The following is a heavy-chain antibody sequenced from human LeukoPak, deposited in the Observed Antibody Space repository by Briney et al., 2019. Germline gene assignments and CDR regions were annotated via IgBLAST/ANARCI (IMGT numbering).Heavy chain of an antibody. Sequence: GGSLRLSCAASGFTFSSYWMHWVRQAPGKGLVWVSRINSDGSSTSYADSVKGRFTISRDNAKNTLYLQMNSLRAEDTAVYNCARDMVLATIFSGFDPWGQGTLVTVSS. CDR3: ARDMVLATIFSGFDP. CDR1: GFTFSSYW. D-gene: IGHD5-12*01. J-gene: IGHJ5*02. CDR2: INSDGSST. V-gene: IGHV3-74*01.